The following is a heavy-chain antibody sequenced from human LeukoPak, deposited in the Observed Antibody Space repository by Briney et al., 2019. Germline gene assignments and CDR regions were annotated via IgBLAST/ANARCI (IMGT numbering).Heavy chain of an antibody. V-gene: IGHV4-59*01. D-gene: IGHD6-13*01. CDR3: ARDAGYSSSWYEGYYYYMDV. CDR1: GGSISSYY. J-gene: IGHJ6*03. Sequence: SETLSLTCTVSGGSISSYYWSWIRQPPGKGLEWIGYIYYSGSTNYNPSLKSRVTISVDTSKHQFSLKLSSVTAADTAVYYCARDAGYSSSWYEGYYYYMDVWAKETTFTVS. CDR2: IYYSGST.